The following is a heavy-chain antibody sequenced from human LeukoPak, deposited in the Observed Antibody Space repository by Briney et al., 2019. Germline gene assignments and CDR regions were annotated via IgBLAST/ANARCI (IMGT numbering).Heavy chain of an antibody. Sequence: SETLSLTCTVSGASISGYYCNWIRQPPGKGLEWIGYISSSGTTNYNPSLKSRVTTSVDASKNQFSLKLSSVTAADTAVYYCARSDDSSGYYYGKFDYWGQGTLVTVSS. V-gene: IGHV4-4*09. CDR2: ISSSGTT. J-gene: IGHJ4*02. CDR3: ARSDDSSGYYYGKFDY. D-gene: IGHD3-22*01. CDR1: GASISGYY.